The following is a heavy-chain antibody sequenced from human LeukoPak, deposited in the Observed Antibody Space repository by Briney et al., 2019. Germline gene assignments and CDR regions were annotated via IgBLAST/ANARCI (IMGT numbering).Heavy chain of an antibody. CDR3: AKDPDTEYGDNYYFDY. D-gene: IGHD4-17*01. J-gene: IGHJ4*02. Sequence: PGGSLRLSCAASGFTFSSYGMYWVRQAPGKGLEWVAVIWYDGSNKYYADSVKGRFTISRDNSKNTLYLQMNSLRAEDTAVYYCAKDPDTEYGDNYYFDYWGQGTLVTVSS. V-gene: IGHV3-30*02. CDR1: GFTFSSYG. CDR2: IWYDGSNK.